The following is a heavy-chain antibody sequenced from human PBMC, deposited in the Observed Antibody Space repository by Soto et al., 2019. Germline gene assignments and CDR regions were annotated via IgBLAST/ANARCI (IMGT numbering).Heavy chain of an antibody. CDR3: TGLPGPVLFWEYFHY. Sequence: QVQLVESGGGVVQPGRSLRLSCAASGFTFSTYAMHWVRQPPCKGLDWVAIVSYGGTNKYYADSVMGRFTISRDNSKNKRYLQMNSLRAEDTAVYYCTGLPGPVLFWEYFHYLGQGTLVTVSS. CDR1: GFTFSTYA. D-gene: IGHD3-10*01. J-gene: IGHJ4*02. V-gene: IGHV3-30*03. CDR2: VSYGGTNK.